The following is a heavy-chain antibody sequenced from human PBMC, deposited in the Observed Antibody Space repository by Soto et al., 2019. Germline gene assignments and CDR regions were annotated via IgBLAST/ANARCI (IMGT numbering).Heavy chain of an antibody. Sequence: PGESLKISCQVSGYTFTIYWIGWVRQMPGKGLEWMGIIYPSDSDTRYSPSFQGQVTISADQSINTAYLQWDSLKASDTAIYYGARPANTVADHFDLWGQGTPVTVSS. CDR3: ARPANTVADHFDL. CDR1: GYTFTIYW. D-gene: IGHD4-17*01. V-gene: IGHV5-51*01. J-gene: IGHJ4*02. CDR2: IYPSDSDT.